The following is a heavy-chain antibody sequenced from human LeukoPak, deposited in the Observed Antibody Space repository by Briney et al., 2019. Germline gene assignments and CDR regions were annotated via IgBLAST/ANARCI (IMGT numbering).Heavy chain of an antibody. CDR2: ISNNGGST. D-gene: IGHD2-15*01. Sequence: GGSLRLSCAASGFTFSSYAMHWVRQAPGKGLEYVSAISNNGGSTHYANSVKGRFTISRDNSKNTLYLQMGSLRAEDMAVYYCARVRFGGSFDCWGQGTLVTVSS. CDR1: GFTFSSYA. V-gene: IGHV3-64*01. CDR3: ARVRFGGSFDC. J-gene: IGHJ4*02.